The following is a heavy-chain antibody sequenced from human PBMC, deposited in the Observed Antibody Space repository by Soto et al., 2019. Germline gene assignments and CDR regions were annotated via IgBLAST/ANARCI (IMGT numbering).Heavy chain of an antibody. CDR3: ARASSYGFDY. D-gene: IGHD5-18*01. J-gene: IGHJ4*02. CDR2: IKQDGSEK. CDR1: GFTFSSYW. Sequence: PGGSLRLSCAASGFTFSSYWMSWVRQAPGKGLEWVANIKQDGSEKYYVDSVKGRFTFSRDNAKNSLYVQMNSLRGEDTAVYYCARASSYGFDYWGQGTLVTVSS. V-gene: IGHV3-7*05.